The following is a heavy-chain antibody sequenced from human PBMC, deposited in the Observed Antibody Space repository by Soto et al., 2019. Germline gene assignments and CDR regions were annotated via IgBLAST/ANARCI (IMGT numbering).Heavy chain of an antibody. D-gene: IGHD1-7*01. CDR2: VYYSGST. Sequence: SETLSLTRTVSGGSISTYYWSWIRQPPGKGREWIGYVYYSGSTNYNPSLKSRVTISVDTSKSQFSLKLSYITAGDTAVYYCASRDPGTSVDYWGQGTLVTVSS. CDR1: GGSISTYY. V-gene: IGHV4-59*01. CDR3: ASRDPGTSVDY. J-gene: IGHJ4*02.